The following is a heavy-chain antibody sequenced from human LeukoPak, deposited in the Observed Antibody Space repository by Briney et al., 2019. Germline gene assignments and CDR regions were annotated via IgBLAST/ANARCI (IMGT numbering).Heavy chain of an antibody. CDR3: SRSLDY. V-gene: IGHV3-7*01. Sequence: PGGSLRLSCVSSGFTFSNYWMDWVRQAPGKGLEWVASINQDGSDKYSVDSVKGRFTISRDNAKNSLYLQMDSLRADDTAVYYCSRSLDYWGQGALVTVSS. CDR1: GFTFSNYW. CDR2: INQDGSDK. J-gene: IGHJ4*02.